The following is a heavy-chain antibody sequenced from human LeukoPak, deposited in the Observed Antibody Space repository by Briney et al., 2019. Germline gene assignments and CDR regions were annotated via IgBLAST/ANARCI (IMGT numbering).Heavy chain of an antibody. CDR3: ASAYYGDYGGY. CDR2: IYPNGDA. D-gene: IGHD4-17*01. CDR1: GFTFSSYA. V-gene: IGHV3-66*01. Sequence: GGSLRLSCAASGFTFSSYAMQWVRQAPGKGLEWVSVIYPNGDAYYADSLKGRFTISRDISKNTMYLQMNSLSAEDTAVYYCASAYYGDYGGYWGQGTLVTVSS. J-gene: IGHJ4*02.